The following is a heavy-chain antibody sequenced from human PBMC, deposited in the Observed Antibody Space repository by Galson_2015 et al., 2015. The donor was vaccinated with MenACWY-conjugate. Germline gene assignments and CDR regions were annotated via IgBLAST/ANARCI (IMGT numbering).Heavy chain of an antibody. Sequence: PALVKPTQTLTLTCTFSGFSLSTSGVGVGWVRQPPGRALEWLAFIYWDNDKRYDPYLRTRLTITKDTSKNEVVLTMTNMDPVDTVTYYCAHREVGYGSGWDQGYFDYWGQGTLVTVSS. V-gene: IGHV2-5*05. CDR3: AHREVGYGSGWDQGYFDY. D-gene: IGHD6-19*01. J-gene: IGHJ4*02. CDR2: IYWDNDK. CDR1: GFSLSTSGVG.